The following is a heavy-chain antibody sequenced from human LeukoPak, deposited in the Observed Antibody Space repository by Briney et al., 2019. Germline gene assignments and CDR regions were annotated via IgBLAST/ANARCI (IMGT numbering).Heavy chain of an antibody. CDR1: GYSFTSYW. V-gene: IGHV5-51*01. Sequence: PGESLKISCKGSGYSFTSYWIGWVRQMPGKGLEWMGIIYPGDSDTRYSPSFQGQVTISADKSTSTAYLQWSSLKASDTAMYYCARHSILARDFWSGYYNIDYWGQGTLVTVSS. CDR2: IYPGDSDT. J-gene: IGHJ4*02. D-gene: IGHD3-3*01. CDR3: ARHSILARDFWSGYYNIDY.